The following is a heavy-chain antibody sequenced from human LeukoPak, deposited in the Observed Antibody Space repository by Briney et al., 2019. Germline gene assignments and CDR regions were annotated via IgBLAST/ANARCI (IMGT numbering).Heavy chain of an antibody. J-gene: IGHJ4*02. Sequence: LSGGSLRLSCAASGFTFSSYAMSWVRQAPGKGLEWVSTISGSGGSTYYADSVKGRFTISRDNSKNTLYLQMSSLRAEDTAVYYCANTLGVLVITRWGQGTLVTVSS. CDR2: ISGSGGST. CDR1: GFTFSSYA. D-gene: IGHD3-22*01. CDR3: ANTLGVLVITR. V-gene: IGHV3-23*01.